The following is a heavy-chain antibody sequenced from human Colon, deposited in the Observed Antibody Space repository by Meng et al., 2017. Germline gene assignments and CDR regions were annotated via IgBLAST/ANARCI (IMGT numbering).Heavy chain of an antibody. CDR1: GGSISRSDW. CDR3: ASSDYYRSDY. D-gene: IGHD3-22*01. Sequence: VQLQGSGPGLVKPSGTRSLTCAVSGGSISRSDWWSWVRQPPGKGLEWIGETSHSGSTNYSPSLKSRVTISLDKSKNQLSLKLNSVTAADTAVYYCASSDYYRSDYWGQGTLVTVSS. J-gene: IGHJ4*02. CDR2: TSHSGST. V-gene: IGHV4-4*02.